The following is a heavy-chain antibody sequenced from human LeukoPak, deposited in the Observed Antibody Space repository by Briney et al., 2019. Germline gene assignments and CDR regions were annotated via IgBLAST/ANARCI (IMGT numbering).Heavy chain of an antibody. CDR2: IYYSGST. V-gene: IGHV4-34*09. CDR3: AKERDGRTL. Sequence: SETLSLTCAVYGGSFSGYYWSWIRQPPGKGLEWIGYIYYSGSTYYNPSLKSRVTISGDTSKNQFSLKLSSVTAADTAVYYCAKERDGRTLWGQGTLVTVSS. CDR1: GGSFSGYY. J-gene: IGHJ4*02.